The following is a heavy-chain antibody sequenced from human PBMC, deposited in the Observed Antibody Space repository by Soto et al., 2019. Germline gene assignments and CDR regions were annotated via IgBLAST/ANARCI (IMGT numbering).Heavy chain of an antibody. CDR2: IWYDGSNK. J-gene: IGHJ5*02. Sequence: GGSLRLSCAASGFTFSSYGMHWVRQAPSKGLEWVAVIWYDGSNKYYADSVKGRFTISRDNSKNTLYLQMNSLRAEVTAGYYCARKGAVAGSRGSNWFDPWGQGTLVTVSS. D-gene: IGHD6-19*01. CDR1: GFTFSSYG. V-gene: IGHV3-33*01. CDR3: ARKGAVAGSRGSNWFDP.